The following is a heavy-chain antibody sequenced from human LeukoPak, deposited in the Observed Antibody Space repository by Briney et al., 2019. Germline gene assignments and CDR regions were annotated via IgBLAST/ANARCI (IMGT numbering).Heavy chain of an antibody. Sequence: PGGSLRLSCAASGFTFSSYAMSWVRQAPGKGLEWVSAISGSGGSTYYADSVKGRLTISRDNSKNTLYLQMNSLRAEDTAVYYCAKAYSSSWYAYFQHWGQGTLVTVSS. D-gene: IGHD6-13*01. CDR3: AKAYSSSWYAYFQH. CDR2: ISGSGGST. J-gene: IGHJ1*01. CDR1: GFTFSSYA. V-gene: IGHV3-23*01.